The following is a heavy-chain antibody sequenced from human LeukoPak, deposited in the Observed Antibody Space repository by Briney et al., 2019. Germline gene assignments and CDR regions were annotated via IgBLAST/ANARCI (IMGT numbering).Heavy chain of an antibody. CDR3: AGLSRGYY. V-gene: IGHV3-53*01. CDR2: IYSDGRT. Sequence: GESLRLSCAASVTIVRTNYMSWVRQAPGKGLEWVSIIYSDGRTYYADSVKGRFTISRDNSKNTVYLQMNSLRAEDTAVYYCAGLSRGYYWGQGTLVTVSS. J-gene: IGHJ4*02. D-gene: IGHD2/OR15-2a*01. CDR1: VTIVRTNY.